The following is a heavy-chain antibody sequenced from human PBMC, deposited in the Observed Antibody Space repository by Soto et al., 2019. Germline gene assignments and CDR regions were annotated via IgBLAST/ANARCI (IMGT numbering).Heavy chain of an antibody. J-gene: IGHJ3*02. CDR3: ARHPDYDFLTGYYGGGAFDI. D-gene: IGHD3-9*01. V-gene: IGHV4-59*01. CDR1: GGSINNYY. Sequence: SETLSLTCTVSGGSINNYYWSWIRQPPGKGLEWIGYIYYSGSTNYNPSLKSRVTISVDTSKNQFSLKLSSVTAADTAVYYCARHPDYDFLTGYYGGGAFDIWGQGTMVT. CDR2: IYYSGST.